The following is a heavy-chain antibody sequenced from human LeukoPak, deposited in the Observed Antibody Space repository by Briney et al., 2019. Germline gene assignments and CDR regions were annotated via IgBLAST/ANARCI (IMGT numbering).Heavy chain of an antibody. D-gene: IGHD3-22*01. Sequence: SETLSLTCAVYGGSFSGYYWSWIRQPPGKGLEWIGETNHSGSTNYNPSLKSRVTISVDTSKNQFSLKLSSVTAADTAVYYCARAIGYYYDSSGWYFDYWGQGTLVTVSS. J-gene: IGHJ4*02. V-gene: IGHV4-34*01. CDR1: GGSFSGYY. CDR3: ARAIGYYYDSSGWYFDY. CDR2: TNHSGST.